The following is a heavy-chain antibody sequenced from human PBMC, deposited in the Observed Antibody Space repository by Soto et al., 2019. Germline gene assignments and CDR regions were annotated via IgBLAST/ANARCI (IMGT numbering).Heavy chain of an antibody. CDR1: GGSISSSSYY. CDR3: AREPRSSGYDAFDI. V-gene: IGHV4-39*02. J-gene: IGHJ3*02. CDR2: IYYSGST. Sequence: ETLSLTCTVSGGSISSSSYYWGWIRQPPGKGLEWIGSIYYSGSTYYNPSLKSRVTISVDTSKNQFSLKLSSVTAADTAVYYCAREPRSSGYDAFDIWGQGTMVTVSS. D-gene: IGHD6-25*01.